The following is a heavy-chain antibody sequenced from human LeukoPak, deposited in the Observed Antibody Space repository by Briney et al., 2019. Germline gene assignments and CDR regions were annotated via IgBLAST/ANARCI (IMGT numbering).Heavy chain of an antibody. CDR3: AGLGRGSYCFDY. CDR1: GGSISSGDYY. CDR2: IYYSGST. D-gene: IGHD1-26*01. Sequence: SQTLSLTCTVSGGSISSGDYYWSWIRQPPGKGLEWIGYIYYSGSTYYNPSLKSRVTISVDTSKNQFSLKLSSVTAADTAVYYCAGLGRGSYCFDYWGQGTPVTVSS. J-gene: IGHJ4*02. V-gene: IGHV4-30-4*08.